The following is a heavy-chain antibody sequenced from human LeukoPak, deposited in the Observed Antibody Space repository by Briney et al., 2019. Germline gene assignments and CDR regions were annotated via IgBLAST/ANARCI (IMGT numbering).Heavy chain of an antibody. V-gene: IGHV3-30*04. CDR3: ATPAVPHIVVVTAIRY. Sequence: GGFLRLSCAASGFTFSSYAMHWVRQAPGKGLEWVAVISYDGSNKYYADSVKGRFTISRDNSKNTLYLQMNSLRAEDTAVYYCATPAVPHIVVVTAIRYWGQGTLVTVSS. CDR1: GFTFSSYA. D-gene: IGHD2-21*02. CDR2: ISYDGSNK. J-gene: IGHJ4*02.